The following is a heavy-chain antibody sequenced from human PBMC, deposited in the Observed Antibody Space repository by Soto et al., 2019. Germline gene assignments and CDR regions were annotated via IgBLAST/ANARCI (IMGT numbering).Heavy chain of an antibody. V-gene: IGHV1-69*06. CDR3: ASLGYCSSTSCLGLDY. Sequence: SVKVSCKASGGTFSSYAISWVRQAPGQGLEWMGGIIPIFGTANYAQKFQGRVTITADKSTSTAYMELSSLRSEDTAVYYCASLGYCSSTSCLGLDYWGQGTLVTVSS. D-gene: IGHD2-2*01. J-gene: IGHJ4*02. CDR1: GGTFSSYA. CDR2: IIPIFGTA.